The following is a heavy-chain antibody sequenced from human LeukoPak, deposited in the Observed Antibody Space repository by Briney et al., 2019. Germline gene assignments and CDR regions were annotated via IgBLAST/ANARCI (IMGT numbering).Heavy chain of an antibody. CDR1: GYSISSGYY. Sequence: SETLSLTCTVSGYSISSGYYWGWIRQPPGKGLEWIGSIYHSGSTYYNPSLKSRVTISVDTSKNQFSLRLSSVTAADTAVYYCARGEGPLLWGQGTLVTVSS. CDR3: ARGEGPLL. V-gene: IGHV4-38-2*02. CDR2: IYHSGST. D-gene: IGHD2/OR15-2a*01. J-gene: IGHJ4*02.